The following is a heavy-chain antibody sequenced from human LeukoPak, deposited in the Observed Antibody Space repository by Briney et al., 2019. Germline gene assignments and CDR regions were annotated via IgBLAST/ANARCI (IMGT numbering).Heavy chain of an antibody. CDR3: ARLTPKLLWFGELPTDY. CDR2: ISSSSSYI. CDR1: GFTFSSYS. J-gene: IGHJ4*02. D-gene: IGHD3-10*01. V-gene: IGHV3-21*01. Sequence: GGSLRLSCAASGFTFSSYSMNWVRQAPGKGLEWVSSISSSSSYIYYADSVKGRFTISRDNAKNSLYLQMYSLRAEDTAVYYCARLTPKLLWFGELPTDYWGQGTLVTVSS.